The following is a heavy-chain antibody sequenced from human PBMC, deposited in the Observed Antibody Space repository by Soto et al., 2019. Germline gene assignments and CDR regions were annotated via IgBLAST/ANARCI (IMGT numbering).Heavy chain of an antibody. Sequence: PGGSLRLSCAASGFTFSSHAMSWVRQAPGRGLEWVSAISGSGGSTYYADSVKGRFTISRDNSKNTLYLQMNSLRAEDTAVYYCAKDQGAYSSSSYGCKDYWGQGAXVTVSS. J-gene: IGHJ4*02. V-gene: IGHV3-23*01. CDR3: AKDQGAYSSSSYGCKDY. CDR2: ISGSGGST. CDR1: GFTFSSHA. D-gene: IGHD6-6*01.